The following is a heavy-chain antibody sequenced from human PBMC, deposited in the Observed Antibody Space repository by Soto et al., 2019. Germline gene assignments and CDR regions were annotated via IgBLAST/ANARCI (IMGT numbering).Heavy chain of an antibody. CDR3: AKGTYYYGSAPYYFDY. CDR1: GFTFSSYA. V-gene: IGHV3-23*01. D-gene: IGHD3-10*01. J-gene: IGHJ4*02. CDR2: ISDSGGST. Sequence: GGSLRLSCAASGFTFSSYAMSWVRQAPGKGLEWVSGISDSGGSTYYADSVKGRFTISRDNSKNTLYLQMNSLRAEDTAVYYCAKGTYYYGSAPYYFDYWGQGTLVTVS.